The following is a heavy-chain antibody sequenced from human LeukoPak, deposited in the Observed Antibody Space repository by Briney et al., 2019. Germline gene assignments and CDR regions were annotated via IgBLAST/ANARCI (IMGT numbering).Heavy chain of an antibody. CDR1: GFTFSSYS. V-gene: IGHV3-21*01. Sequence: GGSLRLSCAASGFTFSSYSMNWVRQAPGKGLEWVSSISSSSSYIYYADSVKGRFTISRDNAKNSLYLQMNSLRAEDTAVYYCARDMRRIQLWVKGRDAFDIWGQGTMVTVSS. J-gene: IGHJ3*02. D-gene: IGHD5-18*01. CDR3: ARDMRRIQLWVKGRDAFDI. CDR2: ISSSSSYI.